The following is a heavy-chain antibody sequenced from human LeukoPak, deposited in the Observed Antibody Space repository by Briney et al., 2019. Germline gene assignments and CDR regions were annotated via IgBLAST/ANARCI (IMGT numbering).Heavy chain of an antibody. CDR2: IISDGSGT. CDR1: GSTFSSYW. V-gene: IGHV3-74*01. J-gene: IGHJ3*02. Sequence: LSCAASGSTFSSYWMHWVRQAPGKGLVXVSGIISDGSGTIYADSVKGRFTISRDNSKNTLYLQMNSLRAEDTAVYYCARGDRSYDAFDIWGQGTMVTVSS. D-gene: IGHD2-15*01. CDR3: ARGDRSYDAFDI.